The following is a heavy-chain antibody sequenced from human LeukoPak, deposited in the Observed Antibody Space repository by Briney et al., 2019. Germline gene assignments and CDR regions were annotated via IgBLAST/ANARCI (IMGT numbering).Heavy chain of an antibody. CDR3: ALVVSDYMDV. CDR1: GGSISSGSYY. D-gene: IGHD2-2*01. CDR2: IYTSGST. V-gene: IGHV4-61*02. J-gene: IGHJ6*03. Sequence: SETLSLTCTVSGGSISSGSYYWSWIRQPAGKGLEWIGRIYTSGSTNYNPSLKSRVTISVDTSKIQFSLKLSSVTAADTAVYYCALVVSDYMDVWGKGTTVTVSS.